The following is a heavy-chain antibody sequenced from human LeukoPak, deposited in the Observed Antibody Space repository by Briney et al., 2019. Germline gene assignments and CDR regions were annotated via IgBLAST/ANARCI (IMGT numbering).Heavy chain of an antibody. Sequence: ASVKVSCKASGYTFTSYGISWVRQAPGQVLEWMGWISAYNGNTNYAQKLQGRVTMTTDTSTSTAYMELRSLRSDDTAVYYCARVPRRGNWFDPWGQGTLVTVSS. V-gene: IGHV1-18*01. CDR3: ARVPRRGNWFDP. D-gene: IGHD3-10*01. J-gene: IGHJ5*02. CDR2: ISAYNGNT. CDR1: GYTFTSYG.